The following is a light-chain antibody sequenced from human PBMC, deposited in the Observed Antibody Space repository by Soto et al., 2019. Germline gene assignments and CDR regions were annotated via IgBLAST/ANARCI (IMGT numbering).Light chain of an antibody. CDR2: EAS. Sequence: DFQMTQSPSTLSASVGDRVTITCRASQNINNWLAWYQQKPGKAPKLLIYEASNLQSGVPSRFSGSGSGTEFILTISSLQPDDFATYYCQQHNRYSYTFAQGTKLELK. CDR3: QQHNRYSYT. J-gene: IGKJ2*01. V-gene: IGKV1-5*03. CDR1: QNINNW.